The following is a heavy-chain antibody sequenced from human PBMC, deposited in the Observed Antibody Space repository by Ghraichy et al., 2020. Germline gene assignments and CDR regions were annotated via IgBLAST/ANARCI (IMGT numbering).Heavy chain of an antibody. Sequence: GESLNISCAASGFTFSSYSMNWVRQAPGKGLEWVSYISSSSSTIYYADSVKGRFTISRDNAKNSLYLQMNSLRDEDTAVYYCARDQNLGYGDYGFDYWGQGTLVTVSS. V-gene: IGHV3-48*02. J-gene: IGHJ4*02. CDR3: ARDQNLGYGDYGFDY. D-gene: IGHD4-17*01. CDR1: GFTFSSYS. CDR2: ISSSSSTI.